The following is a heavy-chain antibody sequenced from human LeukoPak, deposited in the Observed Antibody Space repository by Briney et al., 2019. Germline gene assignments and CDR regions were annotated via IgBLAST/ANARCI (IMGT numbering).Heavy chain of an antibody. Sequence: SETLSLTCTVSGGSISRYYWSWIRQPPGKGLEWIGYIYYSGSTDYNPSLKSRVTISVDTSKNQFSLKLSSLTVADTAVYYCARNGDQNWFDPWGQGTLVTASS. V-gene: IGHV4-59*01. CDR3: ARNGDQNWFDP. CDR2: IYYSGST. CDR1: GGSISRYY. J-gene: IGHJ5*02. D-gene: IGHD7-27*01.